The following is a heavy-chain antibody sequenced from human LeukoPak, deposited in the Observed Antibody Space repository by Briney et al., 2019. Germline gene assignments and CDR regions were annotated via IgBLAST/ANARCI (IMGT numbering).Heavy chain of an antibody. CDR1: GDSVSSDSAA. V-gene: IGHV6-1*01. CDR3: ARKIAAAGKGNFDY. Sequence: SQTLSLTCAISGDSVSSDSAAWNWIRQSPSRGLEWLGSTYYRAKWYYDYAVLVKSRITLNPATSKNQFSLQLNSVTPEDTAVYYCARKIAAAGKGNFDYWGHGTLVTVSS. CDR2: TYYRAKWYY. D-gene: IGHD6-13*01. J-gene: IGHJ4*01.